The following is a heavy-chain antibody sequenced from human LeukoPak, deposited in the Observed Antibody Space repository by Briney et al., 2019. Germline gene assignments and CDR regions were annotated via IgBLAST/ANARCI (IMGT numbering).Heavy chain of an antibody. D-gene: IGHD3-10*01. CDR3: TKAAFYYTSGSLDY. Sequence: YPGGSLRLSCAASGFTFINTWMNWVRQAPGKGLEWVGRVKSKADGGTADYAAPVKGRFTISRDDSKNTLYLQMNSLKTEDTAMYFCTKAAFYYTSGSLDYWGQGALVTVSS. CDR1: GFTFINTW. J-gene: IGHJ4*02. CDR2: VKSKADGGTA. V-gene: IGHV3-15*07.